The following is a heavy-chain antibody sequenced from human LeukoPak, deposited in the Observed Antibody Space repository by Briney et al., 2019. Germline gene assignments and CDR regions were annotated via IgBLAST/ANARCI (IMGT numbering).Heavy chain of an antibody. J-gene: IGHJ4*02. CDR1: GGSISSYY. D-gene: IGHD3-16*01. Sequence: SGTLSLTCTVSGGSISSYYWSWIRQPPGKGLEWIGYIYYSGSTNYNPSLKSRVTISVDTSKNQFSLKLSSVTAADTAVYYCARTTTSGGYYFDYWGQGTLVTVSS. CDR3: ARTTTSGGYYFDY. V-gene: IGHV4-59*01. CDR2: IYYSGST.